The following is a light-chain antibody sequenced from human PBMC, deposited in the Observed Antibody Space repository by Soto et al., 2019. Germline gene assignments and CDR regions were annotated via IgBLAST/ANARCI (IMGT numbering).Light chain of an antibody. Sequence: EIVMTQSPATLSVSPGERPTPPCRASQSVSSNLAWYQQKPGQAPRLLIYGASTRATGIPARFSGSGSGTEFTLTISSLQSEDFAVYYCQQYNNWPLWTFGQGTKVDIK. CDR1: QSVSSN. CDR2: GAS. V-gene: IGKV3-15*01. CDR3: QQYNNWPLWT. J-gene: IGKJ1*01.